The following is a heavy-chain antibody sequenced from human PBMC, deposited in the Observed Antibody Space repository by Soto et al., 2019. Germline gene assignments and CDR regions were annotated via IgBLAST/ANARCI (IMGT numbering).Heavy chain of an antibody. CDR3: ARGITIFGVVIETYFDY. Sequence: LRLSCAASGFTFSSYWMSWVRQAPGKGLEWVANIKQDGSEKYYVDSVKGRFTISRDNAKNSLYLQMNSLRAEDTAVYYCARGITIFGVVIETYFDYWGQGTLVTVSS. V-gene: IGHV3-7*04. D-gene: IGHD3-3*01. CDR1: GFTFSSYW. J-gene: IGHJ4*02. CDR2: IKQDGSEK.